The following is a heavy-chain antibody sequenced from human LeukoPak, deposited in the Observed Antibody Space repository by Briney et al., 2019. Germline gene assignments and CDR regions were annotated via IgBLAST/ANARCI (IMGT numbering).Heavy chain of an antibody. Sequence: GGSLRLSCAASGFTVSSNYMSWVRQAPGKGLEWVSIIYSGGKTYYADSVKGRFTISRHDSKNTLFLQMNSLRAEETAVYYCASGVSSSGWFYFDYWGQGTLVTVSS. CDR3: ASGVSSSGWFYFDY. D-gene: IGHD6-19*01. J-gene: IGHJ4*02. V-gene: IGHV3-53*04. CDR1: GFTVSSNY. CDR2: IYSGGKT.